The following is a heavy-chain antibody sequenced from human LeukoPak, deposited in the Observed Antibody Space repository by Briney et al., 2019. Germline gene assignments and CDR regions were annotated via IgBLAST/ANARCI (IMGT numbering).Heavy chain of an antibody. J-gene: IGHJ5*02. V-gene: IGHV4-39*07. CDR3: ARLLRVGYCSTTTCNWFDP. Sequence: KPSETLSLTCVVSGGSISSTSYYWGWIRQPPGKGLEWIGSIYYSGSTYYSPSLKSRVTISVDTSKNQFSLKLSSVTAADAAVYYCARLLRVGYCSTTTCNWFDPWGQGTLVTVSS. D-gene: IGHD2-2*03. CDR1: GGSISSTSYY. CDR2: IYYSGST.